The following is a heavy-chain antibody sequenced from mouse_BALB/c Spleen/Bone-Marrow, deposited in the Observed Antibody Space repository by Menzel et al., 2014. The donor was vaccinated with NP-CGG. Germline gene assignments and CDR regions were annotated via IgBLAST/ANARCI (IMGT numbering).Heavy chain of an antibody. Sequence: EVMLVESGGGLVKPGGSLKLSCAASGFTFSSYAMSWVRRTPEKRLEWVATISSGGSYTYYPDSVKGRFTISRDNAKNTLYLQMSSLRSEDTAMYYCARGGGYDWYFDVWGAGTTVTVPS. J-gene: IGHJ1*01. D-gene: IGHD2-2*01. CDR1: GFTFSSYA. CDR3: ARGGGYDWYFDV. CDR2: ISSGGSYT. V-gene: IGHV5-9-1*01.